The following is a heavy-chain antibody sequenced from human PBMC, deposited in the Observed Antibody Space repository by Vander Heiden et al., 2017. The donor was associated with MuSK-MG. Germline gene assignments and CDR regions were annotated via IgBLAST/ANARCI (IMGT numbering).Heavy chain of an antibody. CDR3: ASWGYCTGGVCYFVQMDV. Sequence: QVQLVESGGGVVQPGRSLRLSCAASGFTFSSYAMHWVRQAPGKGLEWVAVISYDGSNKYYADSVKGRFTISGDNSKNTLYLQMNSLRAEDTAVYYCASWGYCTGGVCYFVQMDVWGKGTTVTVSS. CDR2: ISYDGSNK. V-gene: IGHV3-30-3*01. CDR1: GFTFSSYA. J-gene: IGHJ6*04. D-gene: IGHD2-8*02.